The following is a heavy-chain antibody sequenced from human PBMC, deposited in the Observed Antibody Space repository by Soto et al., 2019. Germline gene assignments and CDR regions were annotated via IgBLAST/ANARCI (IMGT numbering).Heavy chain of an antibody. Sequence: ASVKVSCKASGYTFTGYYMHWVRQAPGQGLEWMGWINPNSGGTNYAQKFQGWVTMTRDTSISTAYMELSRLRSDDTAVYYCARVRADDCSGGSCYTYKRLDAFDIWGQGTMVTVSS. CDR3: ARVRADDCSGGSCYTYKRLDAFDI. J-gene: IGHJ3*02. CDR1: GYTFTGYY. CDR2: INPNSGGT. D-gene: IGHD2-15*01. V-gene: IGHV1-2*04.